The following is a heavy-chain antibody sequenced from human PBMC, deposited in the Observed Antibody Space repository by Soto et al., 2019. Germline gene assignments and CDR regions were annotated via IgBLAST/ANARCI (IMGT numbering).Heavy chain of an antibody. Sequence: PSETLSLTCTVSGGSISSGDYYWSWLRQPPGKGLEWIGYIFYSGSTYYNPSLKSRVTISVDTSKNQFSLKLSSVTAADTAVYYCAGFDRVGATNWFDPWGQGTLVTVSS. CDR2: IFYSGST. D-gene: IGHD1-26*01. CDR3: AGFDRVGATNWFDP. V-gene: IGHV4-30-4*02. CDR1: GGSISSGDYY. J-gene: IGHJ5*02.